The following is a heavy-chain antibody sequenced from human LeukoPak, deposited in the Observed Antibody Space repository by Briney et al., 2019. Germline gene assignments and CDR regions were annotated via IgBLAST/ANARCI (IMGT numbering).Heavy chain of an antibody. CDR3: ALEDCDTPFGAFDV. V-gene: IGHV3-33*01. J-gene: IGHJ3*01. CDR1: GFTFSSYG. CDR2: IWYDGSKR. D-gene: IGHD2-21*02. Sequence: GGSLRLSCAASGFTFSSYGIHWVRQAPGKGLEWVTVIWYDGSKRYYADSVKGRFTISRDNSKNTLYLQMNSLTAEDTAVYYCALEDCDTPFGAFDVWGQGTMVTVSS.